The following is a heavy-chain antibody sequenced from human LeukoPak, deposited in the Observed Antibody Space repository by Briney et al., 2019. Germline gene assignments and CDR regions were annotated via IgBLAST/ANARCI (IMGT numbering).Heavy chain of an antibody. J-gene: IGHJ4*02. CDR1: GFTVSSNY. CDR2: IGGSGGST. CDR3: AKAKDRGSYYIPYYFDY. D-gene: IGHD1-26*01. V-gene: IGHV3-23*01. Sequence: GGSLRLSCAASGFTVSSNYMSWVRQAPGKGLEWVSAIGGSGGSTYYADSVKGRFTISRDNSKNTLYLQMNGLRAEDTAVYYCAKAKDRGSYYIPYYFDYWGQGTLVTVSS.